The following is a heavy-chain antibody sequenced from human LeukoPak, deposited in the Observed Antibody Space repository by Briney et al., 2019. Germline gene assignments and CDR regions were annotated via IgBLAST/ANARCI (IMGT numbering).Heavy chain of an antibody. CDR3: AKDESGIVGATYSPNFDY. J-gene: IGHJ4*02. V-gene: IGHV3-9*01. CDR2: ISWNSGSI. Sequence: GGSLRLSCAASGFTFSSYSMNWVRQAPGKGLEWVSGISWNSGSIGYADSVKGRFTISRDNAKNSLYLQMNSLRAEDTALYYCAKDESGIVGATYSPNFDYWGQGTLVTVSS. D-gene: IGHD1-26*01. CDR1: GFTFSSYS.